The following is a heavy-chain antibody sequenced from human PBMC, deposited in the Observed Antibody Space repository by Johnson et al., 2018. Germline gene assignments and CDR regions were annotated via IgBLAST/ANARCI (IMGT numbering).Heavy chain of an antibody. D-gene: IGHD3/OR15-3a*01. CDR2: ISYDGSNK. J-gene: IGHJ6*02. CDR1: GFTFSSYG. CDR3: AKDSNSDEFWTGYYYYYGMDV. V-gene: IGHV3-30*18. Sequence: QVQLVESGGGVVQPGRSLRLSCAASGFTFSSYGMHWVRQAPGKGLEWVAVISYDGSNKYYADSVKGRFTISRDNSKNTLYLQMNSLRAEDTAVYYCAKDSNSDEFWTGYYYYYGMDVWGQGTTVTVSS.